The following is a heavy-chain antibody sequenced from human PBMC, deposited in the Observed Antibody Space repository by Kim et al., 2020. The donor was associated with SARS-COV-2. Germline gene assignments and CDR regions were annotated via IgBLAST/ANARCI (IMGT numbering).Heavy chain of an antibody. V-gene: IGHV3-43*01. CDR2: ISWDGDT. CDR3: ARGGGSGSYWGYYFDY. J-gene: IGHJ4*02. CDR1: RFTFGDYT. D-gene: IGHD3-10*01. Sequence: GGSLRLSCAASRFTFGDYTMHWVRQAPGKGLEWVSLISWDGDTYYADSVKGRFTISSDNSKNSLYLQMNSLRTEDTALYYCARGGGSGSYWGYYFDYWGQGTLVTVSS.